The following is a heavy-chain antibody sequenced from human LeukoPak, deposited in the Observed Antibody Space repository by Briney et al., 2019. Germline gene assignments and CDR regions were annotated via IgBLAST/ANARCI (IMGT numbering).Heavy chain of an antibody. Sequence: SETLSLTCAVYGGSFSGYYWSWIRQPPGKGLEWIGEINHSGSTNYNPSLKSRVTISVDTSKNQFSLKLSSVTAADTAVYYCARGKVGATYTRPFDYWGQGTLVTVSS. J-gene: IGHJ4*02. D-gene: IGHD1-26*01. CDR3: ARGKVGATYTRPFDY. CDR1: GGSFSGYY. V-gene: IGHV4-34*01. CDR2: INHSGST.